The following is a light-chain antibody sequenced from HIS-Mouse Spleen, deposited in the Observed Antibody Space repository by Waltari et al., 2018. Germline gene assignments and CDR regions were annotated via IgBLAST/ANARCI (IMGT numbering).Light chain of an antibody. V-gene: IGLV3-10*01. Sequence: SYELTQPPSVSVSPGQTARITCSGDALPKQYAYWYQQKSGQAPVLVIYEDSKRPSGIPERFSGSSSGTMATLTISGAQVEDEADYYCYSTDSSGNHSWVFGGGTKLTVL. J-gene: IGLJ3*02. CDR2: EDS. CDR3: YSTDSSGNHSWV. CDR1: ALPKQY.